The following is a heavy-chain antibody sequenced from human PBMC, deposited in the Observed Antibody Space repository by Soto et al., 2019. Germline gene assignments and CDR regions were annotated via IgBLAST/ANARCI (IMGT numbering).Heavy chain of an antibody. CDR2: IDPSDSYT. Sequence: PGESLKISCQGSGYSFTSYWISWVRQMPGKGLEWMGRIDPSDSYTNYSPSFQGHVTISADKSISTAYLQWSSLKASDTAMYYCASLYSSSPNSYGMDVWGQGTTVTVSS. V-gene: IGHV5-10-1*01. CDR3: ASLYSSSPNSYGMDV. D-gene: IGHD6-6*01. J-gene: IGHJ6*02. CDR1: GYSFTSYW.